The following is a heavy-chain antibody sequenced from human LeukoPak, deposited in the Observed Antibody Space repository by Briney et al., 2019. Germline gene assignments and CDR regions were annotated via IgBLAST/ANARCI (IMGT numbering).Heavy chain of an antibody. V-gene: IGHV1-58*02. CDR3: AAERRQLRGSYWGVRYYYYYMDV. D-gene: IGHD1-26*01. J-gene: IGHJ6*03. CDR1: GFTFTSSA. Sequence: ASVKVSCKASGFTFTSSAMQWVRQARGQRLEWIGWIVVGSGNTNYAQKFQERVTITRDMSTSTAYMELSSLRSEDTAVYYCAAERRQLRGSYWGVRYYYYYMDVWGKGTTVTVSS. CDR2: IVVGSGNT.